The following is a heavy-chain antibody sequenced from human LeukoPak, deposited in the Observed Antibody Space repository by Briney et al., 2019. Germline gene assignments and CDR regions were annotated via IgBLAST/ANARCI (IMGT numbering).Heavy chain of an antibody. V-gene: IGHV3-30-3*01. Sequence: GGSLRLSCAASGFTFSSYAMHWVRQAPGKGLEWVAVISYDGSNKYYADSVNGRFTISRDNSENTLYLQMNSLRAEDTAVYYCARDALSLHSSSPLDYWGQGTLVTVSS. CDR2: ISYDGSNK. J-gene: IGHJ4*02. CDR3: ARDALSLHSSSPLDY. CDR1: GFTFSSYA. D-gene: IGHD6-13*01.